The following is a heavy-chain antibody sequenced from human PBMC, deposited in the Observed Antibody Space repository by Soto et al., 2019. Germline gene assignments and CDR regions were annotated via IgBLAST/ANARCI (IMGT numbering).Heavy chain of an antibody. CDR3: ARVSGWYCLAY. D-gene: IGHD6-19*01. V-gene: IGHV1-3*05. CDR1: GYPFTSYA. Sequence: QVQLVQSGAEEKKPGASGKVSCKASGYPFTSYAMHWVRQAPGQRLEWMGWINAGNGNTKYSQKFQGRVTSTRDTSASTVYMELSSLRSEDTAVYYCARVSGWYCLAYWGQGTLVTVSS. CDR2: INAGNGNT. J-gene: IGHJ4*02.